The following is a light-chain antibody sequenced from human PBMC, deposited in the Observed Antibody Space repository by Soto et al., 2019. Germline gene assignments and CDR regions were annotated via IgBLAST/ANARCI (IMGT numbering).Light chain of an antibody. CDR3: QQSYNTPT. Sequence: IQMTQSPSSLSASVGDRVTIACRASQNIDTYLNWYQQKPGKPPKMLISAASSLQRGVPSRFSGSGSGAEFTLTISTVQPEDSATYYCQQSYNTPTFGQGTKVEIK. V-gene: IGKV1-39*01. CDR2: AAS. J-gene: IGKJ1*01. CDR1: QNIDTY.